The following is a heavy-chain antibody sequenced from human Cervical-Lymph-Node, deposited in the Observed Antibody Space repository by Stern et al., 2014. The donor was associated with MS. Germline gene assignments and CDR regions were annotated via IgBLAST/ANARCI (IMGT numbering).Heavy chain of an antibody. CDR1: GYTFTMFG. CDR2: ISPYTSNT. Sequence: VQLVHSEPEVKQPGASVRVPCTASGYTFTMFGLSWVRQAPRPVLEWLRWISPYTSNTNFAEKFQGRVTLTTDTSTDTAYMELRNLKSDDTAVYYCARVDYYESSGFFMYWGQGTLVTVSS. J-gene: IGHJ4*02. CDR3: ARVDYYESSGFFMY. D-gene: IGHD3-22*01. V-gene: IGHV1-18*04.